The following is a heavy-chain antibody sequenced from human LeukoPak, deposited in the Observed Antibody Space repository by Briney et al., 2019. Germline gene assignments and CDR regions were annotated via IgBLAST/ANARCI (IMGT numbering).Heavy chain of an antibody. CDR2: ISTSGGRT. D-gene: IGHD3-16*02. CDR3: AKGGSYRSQPYFDY. V-gene: IGHV3-23*01. Sequence: GGSLRLSCAASGFTFSNAWMSWVRQAPGKGLEWVSAISTSGGRTFYADSVKGRFTISRDNSKNTLYLQMNSLRAEDTAVYYCAKGGSYRSQPYFDYWGQGTPVTVSS. J-gene: IGHJ4*02. CDR1: GFTFSNAW.